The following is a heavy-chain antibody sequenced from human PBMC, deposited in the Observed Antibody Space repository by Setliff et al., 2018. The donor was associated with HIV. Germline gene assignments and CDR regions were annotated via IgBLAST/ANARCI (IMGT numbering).Heavy chain of an antibody. Sequence: SVKVSCKASGYTFTDYYMHWVQQAPGQGLEWMGGIIPIFSTTNYAQKFQGRVTITADKSTSTAYMELSSLRAEDTAVYYCAREGIAAAGSYSYGFGQIDYWGQGTLVTVSS. V-gene: IGHV1-69*06. CDR3: AREGIAAAGSYSYGFGQIDY. J-gene: IGHJ4*02. CDR2: IIPIFSTT. D-gene: IGHD6-13*01. CDR1: GYTFTDYY.